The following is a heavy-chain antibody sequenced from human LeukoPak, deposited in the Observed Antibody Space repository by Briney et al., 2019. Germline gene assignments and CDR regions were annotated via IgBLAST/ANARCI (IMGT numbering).Heavy chain of an antibody. D-gene: IGHD6-13*01. V-gene: IGHV3-30*18. Sequence: GESLRLSCAASGFSFSNYGMHWVCQAPAKGLDWEAVVSDDGSHKQYADSVKGRFTVSRDNAEKTLYLQMNSLRAEDTAVYYCAKYSSSSNYYYGMDVWGQGTTVTVSS. CDR3: AKYSSSSNYYYGMDV. CDR2: VSDDGSHK. J-gene: IGHJ6*02. CDR1: GFSFSNYG.